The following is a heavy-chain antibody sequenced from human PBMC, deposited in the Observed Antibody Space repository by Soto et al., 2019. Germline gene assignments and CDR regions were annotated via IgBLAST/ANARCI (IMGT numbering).Heavy chain of an antibody. D-gene: IGHD6-6*01. V-gene: IGHV3-23*01. CDR1: GFTFRNYG. CDR3: AKESPGSSPDY. CDR2: ISGSGDSA. J-gene: IGHJ4*02. Sequence: GGSLRLSCAASGFTFRNYGMSWVRQAPGKGPEWVSAISGSGDSAYYADSVQGRFTMSRDNFKNTLYLQMNSLRPEDTAVYYCAKESPGSSPDYWGQGTLVTVSS.